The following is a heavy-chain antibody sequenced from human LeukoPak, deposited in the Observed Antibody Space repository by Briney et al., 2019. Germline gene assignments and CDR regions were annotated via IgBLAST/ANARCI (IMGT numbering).Heavy chain of an antibody. CDR2: IYYSGST. D-gene: IGHD5-18*01. Sequence: SETLSLTCTVSGGSISSSSYYWGWIRQPPGKGLEWIGSIYYSGSTYYNPSLKSRVTISVDTSKNQFSLKLSSVTAADTAVYYCARPTKGDSYGYYYYYMEVWGKGTTVTVSS. CDR1: GGSISSSSYY. V-gene: IGHV4-39*01. CDR3: ARPTKGDSYGYYYYYMEV. J-gene: IGHJ6*03.